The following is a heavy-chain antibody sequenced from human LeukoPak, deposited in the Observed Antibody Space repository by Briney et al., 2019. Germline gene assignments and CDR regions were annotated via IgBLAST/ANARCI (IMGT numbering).Heavy chain of an antibody. Sequence: GASVKVSCKASGYTFTGYYIHWVRQAPGQGLEWMGWINPNSGGTNYAQKFQGRVTMTRDTSISTAYMELSRLRSDDTAVYYCARGVDYDFWSGYYIGYYYYYMDVWGKGTTVTVSS. J-gene: IGHJ6*03. V-gene: IGHV1-2*02. CDR2: INPNSGGT. D-gene: IGHD3-3*01. CDR1: GYTFTGYY. CDR3: ARGVDYDFWSGYYIGYYYYYMDV.